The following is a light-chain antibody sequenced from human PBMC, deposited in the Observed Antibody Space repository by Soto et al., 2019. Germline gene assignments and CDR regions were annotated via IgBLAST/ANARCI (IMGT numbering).Light chain of an antibody. Sequence: QSVLTQSPSVSGAPGQRVTISCTGSSSNIGAGYDVHWYQQLPGTAPKLLVYDNNNRPSGVPDRFSGSKSGTSASLVITGLQAEDEADYYCQSYDRSLRGYVFGTGTKLTVL. CDR3: QSYDRSLRGYV. CDR2: DNN. V-gene: IGLV1-40*01. J-gene: IGLJ1*01. CDR1: SSNIGAGYD.